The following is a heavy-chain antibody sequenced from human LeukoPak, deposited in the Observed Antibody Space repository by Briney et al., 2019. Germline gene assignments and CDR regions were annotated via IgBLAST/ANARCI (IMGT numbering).Heavy chain of an antibody. D-gene: IGHD3-10*01. CDR2: IYYSGST. Sequence: PSETLSLTCTVSGASISSSSHYWGWICQPPGKGLEWIGSIYYSGSTYYNPSLKSRVTISVDTSKNQFSLKLSSVTAADTAVYDCAKHYMGSSYNRDVYYCGRGTVVTVSS. CDR1: GASISSSSHY. CDR3: AKHYMGSSYNRDVYY. J-gene: IGHJ4*02. V-gene: IGHV4-39*01.